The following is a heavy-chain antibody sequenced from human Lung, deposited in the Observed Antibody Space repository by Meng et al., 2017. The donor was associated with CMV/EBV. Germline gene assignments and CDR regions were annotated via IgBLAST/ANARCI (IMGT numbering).Heavy chain of an antibody. CDR3: ARVEVGITSGDY. D-gene: IGHD1-26*01. Sequence: QGNLLEVGPEVKEPRAPRRVSCKAFGYTFGSYGSCWVRQAPGQGLEWMGWFVNYVDTYPAPKFQGRVTMTTDTSTSTAYMELRSLRSDDTAVYYCARVEVGITSGDYWGQGTLVTVSS. J-gene: IGHJ4*02. CDR1: GYTFGSYG. CDR2: FVNYVDT. V-gene: IGHV1-18*01.